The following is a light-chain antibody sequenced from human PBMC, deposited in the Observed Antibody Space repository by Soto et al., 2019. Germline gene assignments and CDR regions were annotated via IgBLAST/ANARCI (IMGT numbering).Light chain of an antibody. CDR3: SSYARNRDIL. Sequence: QSALTQPPSASGSPGQSVAISCTGTSSDVGGYNYVSWYQQHPGKAPKPMIYEVSKRPSGVPDRFSGSKSGSTASLTVSGLQAEDEADYYCSSYARNRDILFGGGTKLTVL. CDR2: EVS. J-gene: IGLJ2*01. CDR1: SSDVGGYNY. V-gene: IGLV2-8*01.